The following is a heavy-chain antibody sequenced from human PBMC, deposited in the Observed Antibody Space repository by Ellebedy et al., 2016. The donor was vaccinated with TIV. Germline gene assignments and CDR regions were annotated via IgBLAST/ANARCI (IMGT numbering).Heavy chain of an antibody. J-gene: IGHJ4*02. CDR3: ARGAASAWEVFFY. CDR1: GFTFSSYA. CDR2: ISGSGGDT. Sequence: GESLKISXAASGFTFSSYAMSWVRQAPGKGLEWVSAISGSGGDTYYADSVKGRFTVSRDISKDTLYLQMNSLRAEDTAVYYWARGAASAWEVFFYWGQGTLVTVSP. V-gene: IGHV3-23*01. D-gene: IGHD1-26*01.